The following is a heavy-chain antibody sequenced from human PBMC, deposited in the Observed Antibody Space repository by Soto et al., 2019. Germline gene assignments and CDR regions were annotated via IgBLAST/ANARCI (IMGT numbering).Heavy chain of an antibody. CDR2: INHSGST. Sequence: TSETLSLTCAVYGGSFSGYYWSWIRQPPGKGLEWIGEINHSGSTNYNPSLKSRVTISVDTSKNQFSLKLSSVTAADTAVYYCARATRYCSGGSCYVDYWGQGTLVTVSS. CDR3: ARATRYCSGGSCYVDY. J-gene: IGHJ4*02. V-gene: IGHV4-34*01. D-gene: IGHD2-15*01. CDR1: GGSFSGYY.